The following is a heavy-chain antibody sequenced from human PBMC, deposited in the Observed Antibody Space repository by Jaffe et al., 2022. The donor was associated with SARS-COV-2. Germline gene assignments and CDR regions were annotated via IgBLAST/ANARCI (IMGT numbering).Heavy chain of an antibody. J-gene: IGHJ4*02. Sequence: QVQLQQWGAGLLKPSETLSLTCAVYGGSFSGYYWSWIRQPPGKGLEWIGEINHSGSTNYNPSLKSRVTISVDTSKNQFSLKLSSVTAADTAVYYCARAQLSNWNAPFRYWGQGTLVTVSS. V-gene: IGHV4-34*01. CDR1: GGSFSGYY. CDR2: INHSGST. D-gene: IGHD1-1*01. CDR3: ARAQLSNWNAPFRY.